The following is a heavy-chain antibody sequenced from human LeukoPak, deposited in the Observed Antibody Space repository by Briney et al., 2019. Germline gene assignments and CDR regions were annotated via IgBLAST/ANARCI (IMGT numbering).Heavy chain of an antibody. J-gene: IGHJ4*02. CDR2: IYSGGST. CDR3: ANYDSSGYYYFDY. V-gene: IGHV3-66*01. Sequence: GGSLRLSCAASEFSVGSNYMTWVRQAPGKGLEWVSLIYSGGSTYYADSVKGRFTISRDNSKNTLYLQMNSLRAEDTAVYYCANYDSSGYYYFDYWGQGTLVTVSS. CDR1: EFSVGSNY. D-gene: IGHD3-22*01.